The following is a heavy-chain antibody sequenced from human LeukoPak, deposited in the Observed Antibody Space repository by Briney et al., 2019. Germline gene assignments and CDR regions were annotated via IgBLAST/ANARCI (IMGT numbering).Heavy chain of an antibody. V-gene: IGHV4-39*07. CDR3: AREVRYYDSSGYFTKSDAFDI. CDR1: GGSISSSSYY. CDR2: IYYSGST. J-gene: IGHJ3*02. Sequence: SETLSLTCTVSGGSISSSSYYWGWIRQPPGKGLEWIGSIYYSGSTYYNPSLKSRVTISVDTSKNQFSLQLSSVTAADTAVYYCAREVRYYDSSGYFTKSDAFDIWGQGTMVIASS. D-gene: IGHD3-22*01.